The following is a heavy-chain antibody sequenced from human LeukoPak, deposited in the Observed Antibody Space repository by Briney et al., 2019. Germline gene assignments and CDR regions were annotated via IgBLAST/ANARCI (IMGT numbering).Heavy chain of an antibody. Sequence: SETLSLTCTVSGGSIRGYFWTWIRQPPGKGLEWIGYIYYSGSTNYNPSLKSRVTIAVDTSKNQFSLRLSSVTAADTAVYYCAHFKGGSFDFWGQGTMVTVSS. J-gene: IGHJ3*01. CDR3: AHFKGGSFDF. V-gene: IGHV4-59*01. CDR1: GGSIRGYF. D-gene: IGHD1-26*01. CDR2: IYYSGST.